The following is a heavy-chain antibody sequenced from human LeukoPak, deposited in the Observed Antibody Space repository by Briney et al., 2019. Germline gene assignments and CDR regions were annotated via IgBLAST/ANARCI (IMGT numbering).Heavy chain of an antibody. J-gene: IGHJ4*02. V-gene: IGHV3-30*18. CDR1: GVTFSSHG. CDR3: AKEGQTPYSSKYSYDY. CDR2: VSNDRRTT. D-gene: IGHD6-13*01. Sequence: GGSLRLSCAASGVTFSSHGMHWVRQAPGKGLEWVAVVSNDRRTTYYADSVKGRFIISRDNSKSTLYLQLNSLRTEDTAVYYCAKEGQTPYSSKYSYDYWGQGTLVTVSS.